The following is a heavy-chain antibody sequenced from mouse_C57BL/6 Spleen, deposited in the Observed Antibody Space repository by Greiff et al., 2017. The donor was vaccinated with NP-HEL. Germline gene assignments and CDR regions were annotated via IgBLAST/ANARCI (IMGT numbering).Heavy chain of an antibody. CDR1: GFSLTRYG. J-gene: IGHJ4*01. Sequence: VKLVESGPGLVQPSQSLSITCTVSGFSLTRYGVHWVRQSPGTGLEWLGVIWSGGSTDYNAAFISRLSISKDNSKSQVFFKMNSLQADDTAIYYCASLNWDEGAMDYWGQGTSVTVSS. D-gene: IGHD4-1*01. CDR3: ASLNWDEGAMDY. CDR2: IWSGGST. V-gene: IGHV2-2*01.